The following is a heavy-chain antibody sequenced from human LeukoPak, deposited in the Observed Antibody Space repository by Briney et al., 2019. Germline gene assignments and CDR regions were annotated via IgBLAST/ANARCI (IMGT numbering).Heavy chain of an antibody. J-gene: IGHJ5*02. V-gene: IGHV3-30*02. CDR1: GFTFRSYG. CDR2: IRYDGSNK. D-gene: IGHD1-14*01. CDR3: AKDTTPPKAGFDP. Sequence: GGSLRLSCAASGFTFRSYGMHWVRQAPGKGLEWVAFIRYDGSNKYYADSVKGRFTISRDNSKNTLHLQMNSLRAEDTAVYYCAKDTTPPKAGFDPWGQGTLVTVSS.